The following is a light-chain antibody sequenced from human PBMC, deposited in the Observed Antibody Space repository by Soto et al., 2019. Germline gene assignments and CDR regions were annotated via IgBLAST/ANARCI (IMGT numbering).Light chain of an antibody. CDR2: DAS. J-gene: IGKJ1*01. CDR1: QSISSW. V-gene: IGKV1-5*01. CDR3: QQYNTYPWT. Sequence: DIQMTQSPATLSASVGDRVTITCRASQSISSWLAWYLQKPGKVPKLLIDDASSLESGVPSRFSGSGSGTEFTLTISSLQPDDFATYYCQQYNTYPWTFGQGTKVEIK.